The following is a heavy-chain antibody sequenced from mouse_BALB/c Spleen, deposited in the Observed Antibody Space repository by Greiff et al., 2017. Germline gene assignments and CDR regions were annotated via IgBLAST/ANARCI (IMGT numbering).Heavy chain of an antibody. Sequence: DVKLVESGGDLVKPGGSLKLSCAASGFTFRSYGMSWVRQTPDKRLEWVATISSGGSYTYYPDSVTGRFTISRDNAKNTLYLQMSSLKSEDTAMYYCARQGGDGYYYWGQGTTLTVSS. J-gene: IGHJ2*01. CDR1: GFTFRSYG. CDR3: ARQGGDGYYY. D-gene: IGHD2-3*01. CDR2: ISSGGSYT. V-gene: IGHV5-6*02.